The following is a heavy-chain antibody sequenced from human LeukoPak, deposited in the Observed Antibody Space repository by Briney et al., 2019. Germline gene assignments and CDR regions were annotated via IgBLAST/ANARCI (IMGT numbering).Heavy chain of an antibody. D-gene: IGHD3-22*01. Sequence: GGSLRLSCAASGFTVNNNYMIWVRQAPGKGLEWVSVIYDDETTYYADSVKGRFAISRDNSKNTLYPQMDSLRAEDTAVYYCARLEINGYYLSWGQGTLVTVSS. J-gene: IGHJ5*02. CDR2: IYDDETT. CDR3: ARLEINGYYLS. V-gene: IGHV3-53*01. CDR1: GFTVNNNY.